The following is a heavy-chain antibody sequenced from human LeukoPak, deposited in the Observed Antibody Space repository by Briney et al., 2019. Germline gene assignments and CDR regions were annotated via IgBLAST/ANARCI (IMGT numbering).Heavy chain of an antibody. J-gene: IGHJ4*02. CDR2: IGASGGRT. D-gene: IGHD2-8*01. V-gene: IGHV3-23*01. Sequence: PGESLRLSCAGSGFIFSSYAMSWVRQAPGKGLEWVSGIGASGGRTYYADSVKDRFTISRDSSRSTLYLQINSLRAEDTAIYYCAKGLSSMASFDYWGQGTLVTVSS. CDR3: AKGLSSMASFDY. CDR1: GFIFSSYA.